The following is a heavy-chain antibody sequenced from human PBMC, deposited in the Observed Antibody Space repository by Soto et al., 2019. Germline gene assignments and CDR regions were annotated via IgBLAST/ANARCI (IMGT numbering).Heavy chain of an antibody. CDR2: IYYSVST. D-gene: IGHD2-15*01. Sequence: QVQLQESGPGLVKPSQTLSLTCTVSGGSISSGGYYWSWIRQHPGKGLEWIGYIYYSVSTYYNPSLKSRVTISVDTSKNQFSLKLSSVTAADTAVYYCARDRRYCSGGSCYYYYGMDVWGQGTTVTVSS. CDR1: GGSISSGGYY. CDR3: ARDRRYCSGGSCYYYYGMDV. V-gene: IGHV4-31*03. J-gene: IGHJ6*02.